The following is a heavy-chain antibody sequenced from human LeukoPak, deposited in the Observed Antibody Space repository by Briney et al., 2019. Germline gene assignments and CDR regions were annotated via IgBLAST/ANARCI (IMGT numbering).Heavy chain of an antibody. CDR1: GGSISSGDYY. V-gene: IGHV4-30-4*01. Sequence: SETLSLTCTVSGGSISSGDYYWSWIRQPPGKGLEWIGYIYYSGSTYYNPSLKSRVTISVDTSKNQFSLKLSSVTAADTAVYYCARDAGSSSWYSAFDIWGQGTMVTVSS. J-gene: IGHJ3*02. CDR3: ARDAGSSSWYSAFDI. D-gene: IGHD6-13*01. CDR2: IYYSGST.